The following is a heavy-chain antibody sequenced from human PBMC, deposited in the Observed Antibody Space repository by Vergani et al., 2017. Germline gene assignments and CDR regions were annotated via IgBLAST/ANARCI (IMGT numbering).Heavy chain of an antibody. Sequence: EVQLLESGGDLVQPGGSLRLSCAASGFPFIMHAMSWVRQVPGKGLEWVSTLSASDRPPHYADSVKGRFTISRDNFKNPLFLHMNSLRPEDTAVYYCAKVGRSGVAGTFGAFDIWGQGTMVTVSS. CDR3: AKVGRSGVAGTFGAFDI. D-gene: IGHD6-19*01. J-gene: IGHJ3*02. CDR2: LSASDRPP. CDR1: GFPFIMHA. V-gene: IGHV3-23*01.